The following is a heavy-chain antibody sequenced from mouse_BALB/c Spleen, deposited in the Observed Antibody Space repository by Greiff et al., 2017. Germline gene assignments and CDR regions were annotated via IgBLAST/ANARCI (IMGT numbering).Heavy chain of an antibody. J-gene: IGHJ3*01. Sequence: QVLLQQSGAELMKPGASVKISCKASGYTFSRYWIEWVKQRPGHGLEWIGEILPGSGSTNYNEKFKGKATLTADKSSTTAYMQLSSLTSEDSAVYYCARSAVEVAYWGQGTLVTGCA. CDR3: ARSAVEVAY. CDR1: GYTFSRYW. V-gene: IGHV1-9*01. D-gene: IGHD1-1*01. CDR2: ILPGSGST.